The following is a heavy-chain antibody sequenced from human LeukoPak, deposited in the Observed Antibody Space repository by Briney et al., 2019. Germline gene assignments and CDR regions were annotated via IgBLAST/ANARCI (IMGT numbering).Heavy chain of an antibody. CDR3: ARVSWFGESEDLDY. V-gene: IGHV1-18*01. CDR1: GYTFTSYG. J-gene: IGHJ4*02. CDR2: ISAYNGNT. D-gene: IGHD3-10*01. Sequence: ASVKVSCKASGYTFTSYGISWVRQAPGQGLEWMGWISAYNGNTNYAQKLQGRVTMTTDTSTSTAYMELRSLRSDDTAVYHCARVSWFGESEDLDYWGQGTLVTVSS.